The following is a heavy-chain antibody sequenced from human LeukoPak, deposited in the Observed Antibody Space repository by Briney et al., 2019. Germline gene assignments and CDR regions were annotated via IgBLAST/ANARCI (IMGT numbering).Heavy chain of an antibody. CDR2: ISHDGSDT. D-gene: IGHD6-19*01. V-gene: IGHV3-30*04. CDR1: GFTLSTYA. Sequence: GRSLRLSCAASGFTLSTYAMHWVRQAPGEGLEWVAVISHDGSDTYYADSVKGRFTISRDSSKNTLYLQMNSLRAEDTAVYYCAKSSSGWYGGFDYWGQGTLVTVSS. J-gene: IGHJ4*02. CDR3: AKSSSGWYGGFDY.